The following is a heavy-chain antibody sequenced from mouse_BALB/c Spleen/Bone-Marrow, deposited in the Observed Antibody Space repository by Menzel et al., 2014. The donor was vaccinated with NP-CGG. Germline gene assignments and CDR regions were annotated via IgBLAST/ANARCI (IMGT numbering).Heavy chain of an antibody. CDR1: GFTFSDYG. D-gene: IGHD2-1*01. CDR3: ATIYYGNSYAMDY. CDR2: ISNLAYSI. V-gene: IGHV5-15*02. J-gene: IGHJ4*01. Sequence: EVQLVESGGGLVQPGGSRKLSCAASGFTFSDYGMAWVRQAPGKGPEWVAFISNLAYSIYHADTVTGRFTISRENAKNTLYLEMSSLRSEDTAMYYCATIYYGNSYAMDYWGQGTSVTVSS.